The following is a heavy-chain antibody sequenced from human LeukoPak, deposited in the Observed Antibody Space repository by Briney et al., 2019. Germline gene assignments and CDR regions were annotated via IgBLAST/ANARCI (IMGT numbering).Heavy chain of an antibody. J-gene: IGHJ4*02. CDR1: GGSFSGYY. CDR3: AREGTRRLLADY. CDR2: INHSGST. Sequence: SETLSLTCAVYGGSFSGYYWSWIRQPPGKGLEWIGEINHSGSTNYNPSLKSRVTISVDTSKNQFSLKLSSVTAADTAVYYCAREGTRRLLADYWGQGTLVTVSS. D-gene: IGHD1-7*01. V-gene: IGHV4-34*01.